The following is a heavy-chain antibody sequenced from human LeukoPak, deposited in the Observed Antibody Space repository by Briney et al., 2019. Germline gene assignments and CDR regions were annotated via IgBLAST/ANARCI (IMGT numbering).Heavy chain of an antibody. CDR2: IKQDGSEK. V-gene: IGHV3-7*01. J-gene: IGHJ5*02. Sequence: PSETLSLTCAVYGGSFSGYYWSWIRQPPGKGLEWVANIKQDGSEKYYVDSVKGRFTISRDNAKNLLYLQMNSLRAEDTAVYYCARDRGGWFDPWGQGTLVTVSS. CDR1: GGSFSGYY. CDR3: ARDRGGWFDP.